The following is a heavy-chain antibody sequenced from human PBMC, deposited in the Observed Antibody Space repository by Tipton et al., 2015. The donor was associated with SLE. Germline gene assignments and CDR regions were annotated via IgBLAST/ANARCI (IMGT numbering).Heavy chain of an antibody. CDR2: INTDGSGT. V-gene: IGHV3-74*02. D-gene: IGHD3-10*01. Sequence: VQLVQSGGGVVQPGGSLRLSCAASGFTFNNYWMHWVRQVPGKGLVWVSRINTDGSGTTYADSVKGRFTISRDNAKNSLYLQMNSLRAEDTAVYYCARPSTTVVPDYWGRGTLVTVSS. CDR1: GFTFNNYW. J-gene: IGHJ4*02. CDR3: ARPSTTVVPDY.